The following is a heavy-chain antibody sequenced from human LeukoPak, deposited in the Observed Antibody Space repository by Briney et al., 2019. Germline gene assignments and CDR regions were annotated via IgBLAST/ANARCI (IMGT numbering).Heavy chain of an antibody. D-gene: IGHD3-22*01. CDR2: IYYSGST. Sequence: SETLSLTCTVSGGSISTYYWSWIRQPPGKGLEWIGYIYYSGSTNYNPSLKSRVTISLDTSKNQFSLKLKSVTAADAAMYYCARSFSPNYYDVFDYWGQGTLVTVSS. CDR3: ARSFSPNYYDVFDY. V-gene: IGHV4-59*01. J-gene: IGHJ4*02. CDR1: GGSISTYY.